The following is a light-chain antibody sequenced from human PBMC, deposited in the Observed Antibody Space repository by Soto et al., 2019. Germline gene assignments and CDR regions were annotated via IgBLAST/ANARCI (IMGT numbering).Light chain of an antibody. J-gene: IGLJ1*01. CDR1: SSDVGGYNY. V-gene: IGLV2-11*01. CDR2: DVT. Sequence: QAVVTQPRSVSGSPGQSVTISCTGTSSDVGGYNYVSWYQQHPGKAPKLMIYDVTKRPSGVPDRFSGSKSGNTASLTISGLQAEDEADYYCCSYAGSYIFYVFGTETKVTVL. CDR3: CSYAGSYIFYV.